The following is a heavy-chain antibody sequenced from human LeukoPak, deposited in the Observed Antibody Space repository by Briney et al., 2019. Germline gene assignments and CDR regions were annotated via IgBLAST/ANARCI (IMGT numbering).Heavy chain of an antibody. D-gene: IGHD3-22*01. Sequence: TSGTLSLTCGVTGGSISNNWWTWVCQPPGKGLEWIGEISQSARTNYDPSLKSRVTMSIDKSRNQFSLRMTSVTAADTAVYYCAGVRLGSSGFSEYFEHWGQGTLVTVSS. CDR1: GGSISNNW. V-gene: IGHV4-4*02. J-gene: IGHJ1*01. CDR3: AGVRLGSSGFSEYFEH. CDR2: ISQSART.